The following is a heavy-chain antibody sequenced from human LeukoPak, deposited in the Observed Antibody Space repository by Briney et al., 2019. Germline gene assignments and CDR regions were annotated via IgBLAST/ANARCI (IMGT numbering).Heavy chain of an antibody. Sequence: SGGSLRLSCTTSGFTFTDYAFNWVRQTPGKGMEWVAIISSNGNTKSYADSLKGRFTISRDNFRASVFLEVSTLRPEDSGLYYCVRDLTSGARFDFWGQGTLVTVSA. J-gene: IGHJ4*02. V-gene: IGHV3-30*04. CDR1: GFTFTDYA. CDR3: VRDLTSGARFDF. CDR2: ISSNGNTK. D-gene: IGHD3-9*01.